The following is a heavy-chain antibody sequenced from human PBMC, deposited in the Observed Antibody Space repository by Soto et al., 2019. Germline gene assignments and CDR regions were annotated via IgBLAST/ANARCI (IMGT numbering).Heavy chain of an antibody. V-gene: IGHV3-23*01. D-gene: IGHD1-1*01. J-gene: IGHJ4*02. CDR1: GFTFINYA. CDR3: VRDLYRSATMPCLDH. CDR2: ISDTGGDS. Sequence: LRLSCEASGFTFINYAMSWVRQSPGKGLEWVSSISDTGGDSYYADSMDGRFTVSRDNSKNILYLQINSLRAEDTAIYYCVRDLYRSATMPCLDHWGQGALVTVSS.